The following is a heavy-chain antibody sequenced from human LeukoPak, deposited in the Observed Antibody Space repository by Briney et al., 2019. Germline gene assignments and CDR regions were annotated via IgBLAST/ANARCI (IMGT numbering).Heavy chain of an antibody. CDR2: ISGSGGST. CDR3: AKDYGDSPDDAFDI. CDR1: GFTFDTYA. D-gene: IGHD4-17*01. J-gene: IGHJ3*02. Sequence: GGSLRLSCAATGFTFDTYAMSWVRQAPGKGLEWVSAISGSGGSTYYADSVKGRFTISRDNSKNTLYLQMNSLRAEDTAVYYCAKDYGDSPDDAFDIWGQGTMVTVSS. V-gene: IGHV3-23*01.